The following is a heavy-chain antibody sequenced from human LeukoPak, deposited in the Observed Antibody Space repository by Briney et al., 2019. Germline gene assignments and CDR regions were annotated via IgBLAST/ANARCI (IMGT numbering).Heavy chain of an antibody. CDR1: GYSFTAYY. D-gene: IGHD5-24*01. V-gene: IGHV1-2*02. J-gene: IGHJ4*02. CDR3: ATSEISTIKNFDH. Sequence: GASVKVSCKASGYSFTAYYIHWGRQAPAQGLEWMGWVNPSSGGTNFAEKFQGRVTMTRDTSISTAYMELSRLRSDDTAVYYCATSEISTIKNFDHWGQGTLVTVSS. CDR2: VNPSSGGT.